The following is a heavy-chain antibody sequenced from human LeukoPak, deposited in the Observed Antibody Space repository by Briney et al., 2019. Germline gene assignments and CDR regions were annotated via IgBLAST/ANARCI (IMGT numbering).Heavy chain of an antibody. V-gene: IGHV3-9*01. CDR1: GFIFNNYA. J-gene: IGHJ4*02. D-gene: IGHD6-19*01. Sequence: GGSLRLSCAGSGFIFNNYAMHWVRQPPGKGLEWVSGISWNSGSIDYADSVKGRFTISRDNAKNSLYLQMNSLRVEDTALYYCAKDNRRHYTSGPNPDSLHWGQGALVTVSS. CDR2: ISWNSGSI. CDR3: AKDNRRHYTSGPNPDSLH.